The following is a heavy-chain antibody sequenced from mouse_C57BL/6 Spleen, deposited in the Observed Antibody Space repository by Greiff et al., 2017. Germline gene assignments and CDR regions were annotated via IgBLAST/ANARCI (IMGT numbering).Heavy chain of an antibody. CDR3: ARGGYYGSQFAY. J-gene: IGHJ3*01. D-gene: IGHD2-2*01. CDR1: GYTFTSYW. V-gene: IGHV1-61*01. CDR2: IYPSDSET. Sequence: QVQLQQSGAELVRPGSSVKLSCKASGYTFTSYWLDWVKPRPGQGLEWIGNIYPSDSETHYNQKFKDKATLTVDKSSSTAYMQLSSLTSEDSAVYYCARGGYYGSQFAYWGQGTLVTVSA.